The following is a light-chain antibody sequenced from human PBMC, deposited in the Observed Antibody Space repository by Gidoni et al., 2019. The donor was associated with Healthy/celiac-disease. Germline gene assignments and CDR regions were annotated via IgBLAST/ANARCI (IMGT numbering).Light chain of an antibody. J-gene: IGLJ2*01. CDR1: KLGDKY. CDR3: QAWDSSTVV. V-gene: IGLV3-1*01. Sequence: SYELTQPPSLSVSPGQTASITCSGDKLGDKYACWYQQKPCQSPVLVIYQDSKRHSGIPDRFSGSNSGNTATLTISGTQAMDEADYYCQAWDSSTVVFGGGTKLTVL. CDR2: QDS.